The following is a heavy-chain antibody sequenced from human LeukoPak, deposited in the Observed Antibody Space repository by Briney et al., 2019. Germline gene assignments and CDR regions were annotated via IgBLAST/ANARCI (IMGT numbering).Heavy chain of an antibody. D-gene: IGHD2-2*01. Sequence: SETLSLTCTLSTGSLGRDYWSWIRQPPGKGLEWIGYVYYNGNTIYNPSLKSRVSISVDTSKNQFSLKLNSVTAADTALYYCAREEFVEVAPFDRLGSEGGLYFHHWGQGTLVIVSA. V-gene: IGHV4-59*12. CDR2: VYYNGNT. CDR1: TGSLGRDY. J-gene: IGHJ1*01. CDR3: AREEFVEVAPFDRLGSEGGLYFHH.